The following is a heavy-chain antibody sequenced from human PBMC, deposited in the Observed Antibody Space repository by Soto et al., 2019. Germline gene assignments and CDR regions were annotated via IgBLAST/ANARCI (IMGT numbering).Heavy chain of an antibody. CDR3: AKDGLISFFGMVTGYGGLYWFDP. J-gene: IGHJ5*02. CDR2: ISGSGGNT. V-gene: IGHV3-23*01. Sequence: GGSLRLSFAASGFRFSYYAMTGVRPSPGKALEWVSGISGSGGNTFYADSVKCRFTISRDNCKNTMYLVMNSLRVEDTAEYYCAKDGLISFFGMVTGYGGLYWFDPWGQGKLVTVSS. CDR1: GFRFSYYA. D-gene: IGHD3-3*01.